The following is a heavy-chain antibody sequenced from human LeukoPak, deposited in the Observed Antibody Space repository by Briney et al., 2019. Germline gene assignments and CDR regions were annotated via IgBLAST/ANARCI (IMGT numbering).Heavy chain of an antibody. J-gene: IGHJ3*02. CDR2: IRYDGINK. V-gene: IGHV3-30*02. CDR1: GFTFSSYS. Sequence: PGGSLRLSCAASGFTFSSYSMNWVRQAPGKGLEWVAFIRYDGINKYYADSVKGRFTISRDSFKNTLYLQMNSLRPEDTAVYYCAKEGDYYGSGSYRDGFDIWGQETRATVPS. D-gene: IGHD3-10*01. CDR3: AKEGDYYGSGSYRDGFDI.